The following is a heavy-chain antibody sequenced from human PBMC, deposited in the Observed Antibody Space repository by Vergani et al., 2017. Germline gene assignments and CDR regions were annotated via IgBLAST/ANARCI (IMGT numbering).Heavy chain of an antibody. CDR2: IIPIFGTA. J-gene: IGHJ5*02. Sequence: QVQLVQSGAEVKKPGSSVKVSCKASGGTFSSYAISWVRQAPGQGLEWMGGIIPIFGTANYAQKFQGRVTITADESTSTAYKGLSSLGSEDTAVYYWARGCITMVRGVITPESWFDPWGQGTLVTVSS. V-gene: IGHV1-69*12. D-gene: IGHD3-10*01. CDR3: ARGCITMVRGVITPESWFDP. CDR1: GGTFSSYA.